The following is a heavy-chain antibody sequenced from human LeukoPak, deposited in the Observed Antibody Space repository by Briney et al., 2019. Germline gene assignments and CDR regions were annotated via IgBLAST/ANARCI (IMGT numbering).Heavy chain of an antibody. D-gene: IGHD6-19*01. Sequence: PSETLSLTCTVSGGSISSSSYYWGWLRQPPGKGLEWIGSIYYSGSTYYNPSLKSRVTISVDTSKNQFSLKLSSVTAADTAVYYCARDALSGYSSGSNWFDPWGQGTLVTVSS. CDR3: ARDALSGYSSGSNWFDP. J-gene: IGHJ5*02. CDR1: GGSISSSSYY. CDR2: IYYSGST. V-gene: IGHV4-39*07.